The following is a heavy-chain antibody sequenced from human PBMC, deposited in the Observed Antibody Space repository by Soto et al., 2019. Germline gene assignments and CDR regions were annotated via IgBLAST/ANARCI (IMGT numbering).Heavy chain of an antibody. V-gene: IGHV4-4*02. J-gene: IGHJ4*03. D-gene: IGHD1-1*01. CDR3: ARVRQGCSDNNCYFDL. CDR2: VHISGHS. Sequence: SETLSLTCTLSGGSVRAPDWWNWVRQSPDKGLEWIAEVHISGHSNYNPSLRSRVSVSIDSSKNQFYLNLNSVTAADTAIYYCARVRQGCSDNNCYFDLWGQRTQVTVSS. CDR1: GGSVRAPDW.